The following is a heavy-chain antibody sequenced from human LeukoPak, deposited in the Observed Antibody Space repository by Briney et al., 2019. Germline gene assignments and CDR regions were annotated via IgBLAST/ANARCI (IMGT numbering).Heavy chain of an antibody. CDR2: ISGSATTT. CDR1: GFTFTTYA. CDR3: AKEAMYCRTDTRCHLH. Sequence: PGGSLRLSCAASGFTFTTYAMSWVRQAPWKGLEWVSAISGSATTTYYADSVKGRFTISRDNSENTLYLQMNSLRAEDTAVYYCAKEAMYCRTDTRCHLHWGQGTLVTVSS. J-gene: IGHJ4*02. V-gene: IGHV3-23*01. D-gene: IGHD2-2*01.